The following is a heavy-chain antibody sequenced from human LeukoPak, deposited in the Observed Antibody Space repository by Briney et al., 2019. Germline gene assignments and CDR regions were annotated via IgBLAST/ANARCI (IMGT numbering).Heavy chain of an antibody. Sequence: PSETLSLTCTVSGGSISSYYWSWIRQPPGKGLEWIGYIYYSGRTNYNPSLKSRVTISVDTSKNQFSLKLSSVTAADTAVYYCARDDGSYGAAFDYWGQGTLVTVSS. CDR2: IYYSGRT. V-gene: IGHV4-59*01. CDR1: GGSISSYY. D-gene: IGHD1-26*01. J-gene: IGHJ4*02. CDR3: ARDDGSYGAAFDY.